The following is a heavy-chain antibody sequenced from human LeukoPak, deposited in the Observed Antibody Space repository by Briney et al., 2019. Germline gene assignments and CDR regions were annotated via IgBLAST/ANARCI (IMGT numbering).Heavy chain of an antibody. Sequence: PGGSLRLSCAASGFTFSNYYMSWIRQAPGKGLEWVSYISSSGSTTYYADSVKGRFTISRDNAKNSLYLQMNSLRAADTAVHYCARGGYCDYCYFDYWGQGTLVTVAS. J-gene: IGHJ4*02. CDR3: ARGGYCDYCYFDY. V-gene: IGHV3-11*01. CDR2: ISSSGSTT. D-gene: IGHD4-17*01. CDR1: GFTFSNYY.